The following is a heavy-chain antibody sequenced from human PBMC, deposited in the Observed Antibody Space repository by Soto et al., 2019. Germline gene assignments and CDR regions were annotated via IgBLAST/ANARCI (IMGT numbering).Heavy chain of an antibody. CDR1: GGSFSGYY. Sequence: SETLSLTCAVYGGSFSGYYWSWIRQPPGKGLEWIGEINHSGSTNYNPSLKSRVTISVDTSKNQFSLKLSSVTAADTAVYYCARAPQIAARPKPLDYWGQGTLVT. J-gene: IGHJ4*02. CDR3: ARAPQIAARPKPLDY. V-gene: IGHV4-34*01. D-gene: IGHD6-6*01. CDR2: INHSGST.